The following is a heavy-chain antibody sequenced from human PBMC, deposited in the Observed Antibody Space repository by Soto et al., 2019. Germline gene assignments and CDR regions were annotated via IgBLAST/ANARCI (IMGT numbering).Heavy chain of an antibody. V-gene: IGHV4-59*04. CDR1: GGSISSYY. D-gene: IGHD2-2*01. CDR3: ARLTVVPAAADY. CDR2: IYYSGST. Sequence: PSETLSLTCTVSGGSISSYYWSWIRQPPGKGLEWIGYIYYSGSTYYNPSLKSRVTISVDTSKNQFSLKLSSVTAADTAVYYCARLTVVPAAADYWGQGTLVTVPS. J-gene: IGHJ4*02.